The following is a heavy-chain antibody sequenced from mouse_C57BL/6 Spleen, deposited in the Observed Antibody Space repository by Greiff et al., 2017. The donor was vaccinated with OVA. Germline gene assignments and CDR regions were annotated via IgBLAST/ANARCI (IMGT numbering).Heavy chain of an antibody. CDR3: ARGRVGYYFDY. Sequence: VQLQQSGPELVKPGASVKISCKASGYTFTDYYMNWVKQSHGKSLEWIGDINPNNGGTSYNQKFKGKATLTVDKSSSTAYMELRSLTSEDSAVYYCARGRVGYYFDYWGQGTTLTVSS. CDR1: GYTFTDYY. J-gene: IGHJ2*01. V-gene: IGHV1-26*01. CDR2: INPNNGGT. D-gene: IGHD3-1*01.